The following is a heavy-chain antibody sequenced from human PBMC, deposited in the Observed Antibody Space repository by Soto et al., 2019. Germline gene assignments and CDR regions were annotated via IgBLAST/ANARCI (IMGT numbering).Heavy chain of an antibody. CDR2: IIPIFGTA. CDR1: GGTFSSYA. J-gene: IGHJ5*02. D-gene: IGHD2-2*01. Sequence: SVKVSCKASGGTFSSYAISWVRQAPGQGLEWMGGIIPIFGTANYAQKFQGRVTITADKSTSTAYMELSSLRSEDTAVYYCARDPTGGYCSSTSCYYRFDPWGQGXLVTVSS. CDR3: ARDPTGGYCSSTSCYYRFDP. V-gene: IGHV1-69*06.